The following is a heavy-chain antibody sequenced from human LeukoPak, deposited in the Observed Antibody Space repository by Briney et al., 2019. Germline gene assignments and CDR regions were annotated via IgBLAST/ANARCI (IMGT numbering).Heavy chain of an antibody. J-gene: IGHJ3*02. Sequence: GGSLRLSCAASGFAFSSYDMHWVRQATGKGLEWVSAIGTAGDTYYPGSVKGRFTISRENAKNSLYLQTNSLRAGDTAVYYCARAYRGYYGSGSYYNDAFDIWGQGTMVTVSS. V-gene: IGHV3-13*04. CDR3: ARAYRGYYGSGSYYNDAFDI. CDR1: GFAFSSYD. D-gene: IGHD3-10*01. CDR2: IGTAGDT.